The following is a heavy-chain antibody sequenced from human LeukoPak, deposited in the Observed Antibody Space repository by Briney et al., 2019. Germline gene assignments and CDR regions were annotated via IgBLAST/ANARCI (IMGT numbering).Heavy chain of an antibody. CDR3: ARDRGLGSSSSFDY. V-gene: IGHV4-4*07. CDR1: GGSISSYY. D-gene: IGHD6-6*01. Sequence: PSETLSLTCTVSGGSISSYYWSWIRQPAGKGLEWIGRIYTSGSTNYNPSLKSRVTISVDTSKNQFSLKLSSVTAADTAVYYCARDRGLGSSSSFDYWGQGTLVTVSS. J-gene: IGHJ4*02. CDR2: IYTSGST.